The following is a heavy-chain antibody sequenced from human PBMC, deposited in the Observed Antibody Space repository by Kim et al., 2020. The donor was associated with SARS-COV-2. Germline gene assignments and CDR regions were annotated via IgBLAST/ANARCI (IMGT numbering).Heavy chain of an antibody. Sequence: YSPSFQGQVTISADKSISTAYLQWSSLKASDTAMYYCAILIAGDYSNFDYWGQGTLVTVSS. J-gene: IGHJ4*02. CDR3: AILIAGDYSNFDY. V-gene: IGHV5-51*01. D-gene: IGHD4-4*01.